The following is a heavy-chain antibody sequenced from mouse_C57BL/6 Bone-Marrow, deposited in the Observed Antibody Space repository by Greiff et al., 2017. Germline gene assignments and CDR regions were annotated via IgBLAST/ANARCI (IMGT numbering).Heavy chain of an antibody. CDR2: INPYNGGT. V-gene: IGHV1-19*01. CDR3: ARPDRYFDV. CDR1: GYTFTDYY. Sequence: DVKLQESGPVLVKPGASVKMSCKASGYTFTDYYMNWVKQSHGKSLEWIGVINPYNGGTSYNQKFKGKATLTVDKSSSTAYMELNSLTSEDSAVYYCARPDRYFDVWGTGTTVTVSS. J-gene: IGHJ1*03.